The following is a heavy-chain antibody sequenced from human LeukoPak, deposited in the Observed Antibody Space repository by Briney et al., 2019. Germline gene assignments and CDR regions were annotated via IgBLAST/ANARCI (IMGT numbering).Heavy chain of an antibody. V-gene: IGHV1-8*02. J-gene: IGHJ4*02. CDR1: GYTFTSYY. Sequence: ASVKVSCKASGYTFTSYYMHWVRQATGQGLEWMGWMNPNSGYTGYEQKFQGRVTMTRDTSTSTAYMELSSLRSEDTAVYYCARGGSSYNDEHEEFDYWGQGTVVTVSS. CDR2: MNPNSGYT. D-gene: IGHD3-22*01. CDR3: ARGGSSYNDEHEEFDY.